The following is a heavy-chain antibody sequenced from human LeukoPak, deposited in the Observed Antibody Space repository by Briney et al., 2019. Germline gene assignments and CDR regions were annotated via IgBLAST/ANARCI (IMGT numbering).Heavy chain of an antibody. CDR2: IYPGDSDS. J-gene: IGHJ5*02. CDR1: GYTFTSYW. D-gene: IGHD1-1*01. CDR3: ARSATSWPVNAFAP. V-gene: IGHV5-51*01. Sequence: GQPLQISSQGSGYTFTSYWTGWVRQMPGKGLEWLGIIYPGDSDSRYSPSFQGQVTISADKSISTAYLQRSTLKASDAAVYYCARSATSWPVNAFAPWGQGSLVTVSS.